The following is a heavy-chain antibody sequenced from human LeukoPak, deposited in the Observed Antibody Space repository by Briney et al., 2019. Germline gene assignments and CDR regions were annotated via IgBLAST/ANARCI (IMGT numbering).Heavy chain of an antibody. CDR1: GFTFSSYA. J-gene: IGHJ5*02. Sequence: GGSLRLSCAASGFTFSSYAMSWLRPPPGKGLEWVSAISGSGGSTDYAVSVKGRFTISRDNSKNTLYLQMNSLRAEDTGVYYWAKDSSCDSSGYVSSQVDWFDPWGQGTLFTVSS. V-gene: IGHV3-23*01. D-gene: IGHD3-22*01. CDR3: AKDSSCDSSGYVSSQVDWFDP. CDR2: ISGSGGST.